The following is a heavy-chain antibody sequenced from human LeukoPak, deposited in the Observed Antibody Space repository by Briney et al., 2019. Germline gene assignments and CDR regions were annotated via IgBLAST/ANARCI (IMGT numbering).Heavy chain of an antibody. CDR2: IRSKAYGGTT. J-gene: IGHJ4*02. D-gene: IGHD6-19*01. CDR3: TRDLRWLAYDY. CDR1: GFTFGDYA. V-gene: IGHV3-49*04. Sequence: GGSLRLSCTASGFTFGDYAMSWVRQAPGKGLEWVGFIRSKAYGGTTEYAASVKGRFTISRDDSKSIAYLQVNSLKTEDTAVYYCTRDLRWLAYDYWGQGTLVTVSS.